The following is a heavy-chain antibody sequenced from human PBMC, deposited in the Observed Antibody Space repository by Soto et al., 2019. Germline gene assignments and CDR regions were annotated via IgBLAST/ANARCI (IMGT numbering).Heavy chain of an antibody. CDR2: IYATGTT. CDR3: VRDGTKTLRDWFDP. D-gene: IGHD1-1*01. Sequence: SEPLSLTCTVSGASISGFYWSWIRKSAGKGLEWIGRIYATGTTDYNPSLKSRVMMSVDTSKKQFSLKLRSVTAADTAVYYCVRDGTKTLRDWFDPWGQGISVTVSS. CDR1: GASISGFY. V-gene: IGHV4-4*07. J-gene: IGHJ5*02.